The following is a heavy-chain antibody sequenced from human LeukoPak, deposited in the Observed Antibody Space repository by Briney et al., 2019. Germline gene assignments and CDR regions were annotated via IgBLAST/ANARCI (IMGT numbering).Heavy chain of an antibody. CDR1: GGTFSSYA. Sequence: SSVKVSCKASGGTFSSYAISWVRQAPGQGLEWMGRITPIFGIANYAQKFQGRVTITADKSTSTAYMELSSLRSEDTAVYYCASSSGSRDGYNWGFFDYWGQGTLVTVSS. CDR2: ITPIFGIA. CDR3: ASSSGSRDGYNWGFFDY. J-gene: IGHJ4*02. V-gene: IGHV1-69*04. D-gene: IGHD5-24*01.